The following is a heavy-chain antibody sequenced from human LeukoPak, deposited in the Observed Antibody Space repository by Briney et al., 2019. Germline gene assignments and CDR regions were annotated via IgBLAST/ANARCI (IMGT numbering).Heavy chain of an antibody. V-gene: IGHV1-46*01. D-gene: IGHD3-10*01. CDR1: GYSISSYY. Sequence: ASVKVSCKASGYSISSYYLHWVRQAPGQGLEWMGIINPSGGTTSYAQEFQGRVTMTSDTSTNTVYMELSSLRSDDSAIYYCARGLKSGSYYGWFDPWGQGTLVSVSS. CDR2: INPSGGTT. J-gene: IGHJ5*02. CDR3: ARGLKSGSYYGWFDP.